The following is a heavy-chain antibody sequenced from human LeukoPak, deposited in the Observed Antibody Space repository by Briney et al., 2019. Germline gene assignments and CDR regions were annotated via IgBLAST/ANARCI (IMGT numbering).Heavy chain of an antibody. V-gene: IGHV3-53*01. J-gene: IGHJ4*02. Sequence: PGGSLRLSCTASEFTVSRNYMLWVRQAPGKGLEWVSLIFSNGDTHYADSVKGRFTVSRDNSKNTLYLQMNSLRAEDTAMYYCARDDVPVIWGQGTLVTVSS. CDR3: ARDDVPVI. D-gene: IGHD2/OR15-2a*01. CDR2: IFSNGDT. CDR1: EFTVSRNY.